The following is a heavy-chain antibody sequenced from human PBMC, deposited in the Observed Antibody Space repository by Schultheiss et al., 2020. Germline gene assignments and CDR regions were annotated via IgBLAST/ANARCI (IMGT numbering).Heavy chain of an antibody. CDR3: ARDPLTWIQLWLLDY. V-gene: IGHV1-2*02. J-gene: IGHJ4*02. Sequence: TVKVSCKASGYTFTGYYMHWVRQAPGQGLEWMGWINPNSGGTNYAQKFQGRVTMTRDTSISTAYMELSRLRSDDTAVYYCARDPLTWIQLWLLDYWGQGTLVTVSS. CDR2: INPNSGGT. D-gene: IGHD5-18*01. CDR1: GYTFTGYY.